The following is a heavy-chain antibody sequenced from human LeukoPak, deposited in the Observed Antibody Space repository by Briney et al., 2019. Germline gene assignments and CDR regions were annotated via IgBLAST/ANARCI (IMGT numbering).Heavy chain of an antibody. D-gene: IGHD5-12*01. J-gene: IGHJ4*02. CDR3: ARGGASGYDYDY. Sequence: ASVKVSCKASGYTFSYYYMHWVRQAPGQGLEWMGWINPNSGGTNYAQKFQGRVTMTRDTSISTAYMELSGLRSDDTAVYYCARGGASGYDYDYWGQGTLVTVSS. CDR2: INPNSGGT. CDR1: GYTFSYYY. V-gene: IGHV1-2*02.